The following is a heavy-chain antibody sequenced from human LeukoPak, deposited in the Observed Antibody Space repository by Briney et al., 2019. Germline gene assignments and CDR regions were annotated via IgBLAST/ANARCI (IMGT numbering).Heavy chain of an antibody. J-gene: IGHJ4*02. V-gene: IGHV1-18*01. CDR2: ISGYNGNT. D-gene: IGHD3-22*01. Sequence: ASVKVSCKASGYTFTSYGITWVRQAPGQGLEWMGWISGYNGNTNYAQKLQGRVTMTTDTSTRTAYMELRSLRSDDTAVYYCARGRSLHDPYDIIDYWGQGTLVTVSS. CDR1: GYTFTSYG. CDR3: ARGRSLHDPYDIIDY.